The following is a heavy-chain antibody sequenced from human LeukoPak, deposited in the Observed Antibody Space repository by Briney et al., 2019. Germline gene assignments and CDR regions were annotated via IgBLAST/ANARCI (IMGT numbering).Heavy chain of an antibody. V-gene: IGHV3-74*01. J-gene: IGHJ4*02. CDR2: INSGGSDS. D-gene: IGHD1-14*01. CDR3: ARGHSTGCFDY. CDR1: GSAFSSYW. Sequence: GGSLRLSCAASGSAFSSYWIHWVRQAPGKGLVWVSRINSGGSDSIYADSVKGRFTISRDNAQNTVYLQMNSLRAEDTAIYYCARGHSTGCFDYWGQGTLVTVSS.